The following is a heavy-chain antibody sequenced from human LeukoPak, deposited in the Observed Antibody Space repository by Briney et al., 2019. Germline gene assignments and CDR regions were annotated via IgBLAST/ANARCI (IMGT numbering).Heavy chain of an antibody. CDR2: IYSGGST. Sequence: PGGSLRSSCAASGFTISNNYMNWVRQAPGKGLEWVSVIYSGGSTYYADSVKGRFSISRDNSKNTLYMQMNSLRAEDTAVYYCVKGWLLYGFDIWGQGTMVTVSS. D-gene: IGHD3-3*01. V-gene: IGHV3-53*01. J-gene: IGHJ3*02. CDR1: GFTISNNY. CDR3: VKGWLLYGFDI.